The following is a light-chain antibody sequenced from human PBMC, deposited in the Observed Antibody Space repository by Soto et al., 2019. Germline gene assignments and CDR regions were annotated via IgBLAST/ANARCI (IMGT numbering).Light chain of an antibody. CDR2: EVS. CDR1: SSDVGGYNY. V-gene: IGLV2-14*01. CDR3: CSYTSSSTLYV. J-gene: IGLJ1*01. Sequence: QSVLAQPASVSGSPGQSITISCTGTSSDVGGYNYVSWYQQHPGKAPKLMIYEVSNRPSGVSNRFSGSKSGNTASLTISGLXAEDEADYYCCSYTSSSTLYVFGTGTKVTLL.